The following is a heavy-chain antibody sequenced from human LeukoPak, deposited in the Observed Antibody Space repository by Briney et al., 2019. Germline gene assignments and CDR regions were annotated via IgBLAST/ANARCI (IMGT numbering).Heavy chain of an antibody. Sequence: SETLCLTCTVSGGSISSSSYYWGWIRQPPGKGLEWIGSIYYSGSTYYNPSLKSRVTISVDTSKNQFSLKLSSVTAADTAVYYCARHDLPIAAAGTGGFDYWGQGTLVTVSS. D-gene: IGHD6-13*01. CDR2: IYYSGST. CDR3: ARHDLPIAAAGTGGFDY. V-gene: IGHV4-39*01. CDR1: GGSISSSSYY. J-gene: IGHJ4*02.